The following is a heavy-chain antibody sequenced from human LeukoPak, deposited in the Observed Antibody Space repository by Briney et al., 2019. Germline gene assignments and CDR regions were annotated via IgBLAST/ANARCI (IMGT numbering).Heavy chain of an antibody. CDR1: GGSISSYY. CDR2: IYTSGST. Sequence: SETLSLTCTVSGGSISSYYWSWIRQPPGKGLEWIGYIYTSGSTNYNPSLKSRVTISVDTSKNQFSLKLSSVTAAHTAVYYCARRHCSSTSCYVDYWGQGTLVTVSS. D-gene: IGHD2-2*01. V-gene: IGHV4-4*09. J-gene: IGHJ4*02. CDR3: ARRHCSSTSCYVDY.